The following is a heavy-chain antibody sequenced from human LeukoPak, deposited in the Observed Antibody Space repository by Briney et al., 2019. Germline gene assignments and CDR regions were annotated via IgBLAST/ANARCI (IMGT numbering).Heavy chain of an antibody. V-gene: IGHV3-23*01. Sequence: SGGSLRLSCAASGFTFRTYAMTWVRQAPGKGLEWVSSITGNGGSTYYADPVKGRFTISRDNSKNTLYLQMNSLRAEDTAVYYCAREGYRSTRYYDSSGYQRGGDYSDYWGQGTLVTVSS. J-gene: IGHJ4*02. D-gene: IGHD3-22*01. CDR3: AREGYRSTRYYDSSGYQRGGDYSDY. CDR1: GFTFRTYA. CDR2: ITGNGGST.